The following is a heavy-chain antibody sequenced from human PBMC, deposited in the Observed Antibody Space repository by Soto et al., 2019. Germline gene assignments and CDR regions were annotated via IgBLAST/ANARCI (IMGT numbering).Heavy chain of an antibody. CDR2: TYDRSKWYN. V-gene: IGHV6-1*01. CDR1: GDSVSSNSAA. Sequence: SPTLSLTCAISGDSVSSNSAAWNWIRQSPSRGLEWLGRTYDRSKWYNEYAVSVKSRITIKPDTSKNHFSLQLNSVIPEDTAVYYCAGMQDGALAYWGQGALVTVSS. D-gene: IGHD1-26*01. J-gene: IGHJ4*02. CDR3: AGMQDGALAY.